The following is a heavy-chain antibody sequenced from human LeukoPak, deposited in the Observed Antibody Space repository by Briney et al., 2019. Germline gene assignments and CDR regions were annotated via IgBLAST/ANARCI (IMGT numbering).Heavy chain of an antibody. Sequence: GGSLRLSCAASGFTVSSNYMSWVRQAPGKGLEWVSVIYSGGSTYYADSVKGRFTISRDNSKNTLYLQMNSLRAEDTAVYYCARILGYSLNWFDPWGQGTLVTVSS. V-gene: IGHV3-53*01. J-gene: IGHJ5*02. CDR1: GFTVSSNY. CDR3: ARILGYSLNWFDP. CDR2: IYSGGST. D-gene: IGHD2-21*01.